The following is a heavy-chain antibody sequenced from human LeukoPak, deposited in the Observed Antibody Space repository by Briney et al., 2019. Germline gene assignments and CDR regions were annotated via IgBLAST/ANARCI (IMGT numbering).Heavy chain of an antibody. V-gene: IGHV3-48*01. D-gene: IGHD2/OR15-2a*01. Sequence: PGGSLRLSCAVSGFTCSDYSMNWVRQAPGKGLEWVSYISSSGFTINYADSVKGRFTISRDNAKNSLYLQMNSLRAEDTAVYYCVRDYFADYWGQGTLVTVSS. J-gene: IGHJ4*02. CDR2: ISSSGFTI. CDR1: GFTCSDYS. CDR3: VRDYFADY.